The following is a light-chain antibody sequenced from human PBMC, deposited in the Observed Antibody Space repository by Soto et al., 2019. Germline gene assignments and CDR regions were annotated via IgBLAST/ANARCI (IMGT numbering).Light chain of an antibody. CDR2: DAS. V-gene: IGKV1-5*01. CDR1: QSIGRW. CDR3: QQYNSYSQT. Sequence: DIQMTQSPSTLSASIGDRVTITCRASQSIGRWMAWYQQKPGKAPNVLIYDASTLESGVPSRFSGSGSGTEFTLTISSLQPDDSATYYCQQYNSYSQTFGQGTKVEIK. J-gene: IGKJ1*01.